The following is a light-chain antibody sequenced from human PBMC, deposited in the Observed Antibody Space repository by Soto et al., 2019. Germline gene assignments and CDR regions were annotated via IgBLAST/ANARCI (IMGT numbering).Light chain of an antibody. J-gene: IGKJ1*01. CDR2: DAS. CDR1: QSISHW. Sequence: DIQLTQSPATLSASVGDSVTLTCLASQSISHWLAWYQQKPGKAPKFLIYDASSLESGVPSRFSGSGSGTEFTLTISSLQPDDFATYYCQQYDSVLGTFGPGTKVDIK. CDR3: QQYDSVLGT. V-gene: IGKV1-5*01.